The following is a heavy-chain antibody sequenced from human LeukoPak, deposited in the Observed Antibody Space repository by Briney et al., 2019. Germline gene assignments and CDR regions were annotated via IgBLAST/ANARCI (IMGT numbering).Heavy chain of an antibody. J-gene: IGHJ6*04. CDR2: ISGSGAST. Sequence: GGSLRLSCAASGFTFSSYAMSWVRQAPGKGLEWVSAISGSGASTYYADSVKGRFTISRDNSKNTLYLQMNSLRAEDTAVYYCAKDFSSQSIAVAGRPYYYYYYGMDVWGKGTTVTVSS. D-gene: IGHD6-19*01. CDR3: AKDFSSQSIAVAGRPYYYYYYGMDV. V-gene: IGHV3-23*01. CDR1: GFTFSSYA.